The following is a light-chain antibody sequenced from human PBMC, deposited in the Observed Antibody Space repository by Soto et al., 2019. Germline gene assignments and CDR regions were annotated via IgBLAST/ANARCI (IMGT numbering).Light chain of an antibody. V-gene: IGKV1-5*01. J-gene: IGKJ1*01. CDR3: HQRSSWPRGT. CDR2: DAS. CDR1: QNINKW. Sequence: DIQMTQSPSTLSASLGDRVVITCRASQNINKWLACYQQKPGKAPKFLIYDASTLETGVPSRFSGSGSGTEFTLTISSLEPEDFAVYYCHQRSSWPRGTFGQGTKVDIK.